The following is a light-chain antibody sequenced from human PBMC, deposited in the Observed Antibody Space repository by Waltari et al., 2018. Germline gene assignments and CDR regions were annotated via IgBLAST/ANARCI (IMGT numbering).Light chain of an antibody. CDR1: QSVLYSSNNKNY. J-gene: IGKJ5*01. CDR2: WAS. CDR3: QQYYNSPVT. V-gene: IGKV4-1*01. Sequence: DIVMTQSPDSLAVSLGERATINCKSSQSVLYSSNNKNYLAWYQQTPGQPPKLLISWASTRESGVPDRFIGSGSRTDFTLTISSLQAEDVAVYYCQQYYNSPVTFGQGTRLEIK.